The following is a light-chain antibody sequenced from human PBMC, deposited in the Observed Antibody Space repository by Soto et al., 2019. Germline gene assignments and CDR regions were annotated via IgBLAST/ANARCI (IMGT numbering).Light chain of an antibody. V-gene: IGLV2-18*02. J-gene: IGLJ2*01. CDR1: SGDVGTYNR. Sequence: QSALTQPPSVSGSPGQSVTISCTGTSGDVGTYNRVSWYQQPPGTAPKLMIYEVTNRPSGVPDRFSGSKSGNTASLTISGLQAEDEADYYCSSYTSSTTVVFGGGTEVTVL. CDR3: SSYTSSTTVV. CDR2: EVT.